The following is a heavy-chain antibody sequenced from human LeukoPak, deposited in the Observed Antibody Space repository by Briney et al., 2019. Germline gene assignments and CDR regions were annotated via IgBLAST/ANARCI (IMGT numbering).Heavy chain of an antibody. Sequence: SETLSLTCAVYGGSFSGYYWSWIRQPPGKGLEWIGEINHSGSTNYNPSLKSRVTISVDTSKNQSSLKLSSVTAADTAVYYCRYSGWSRVDAFDIWGQGTMVTVSS. J-gene: IGHJ3*02. CDR3: RYSGWSRVDAFDI. V-gene: IGHV4-34*01. D-gene: IGHD6-19*01. CDR1: GGSFSGYY. CDR2: INHSGST.